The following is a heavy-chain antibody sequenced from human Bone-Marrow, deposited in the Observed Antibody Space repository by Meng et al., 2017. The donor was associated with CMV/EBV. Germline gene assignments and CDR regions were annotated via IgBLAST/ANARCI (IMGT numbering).Heavy chain of an antibody. D-gene: IGHD3-22*01. J-gene: IGHJ6*01. CDR3: ARDSTYYYDSSGFPYGMDV. Sequence: SVKVSCKASGGTFSSYTISWVRQAPGQGLEWMGRIIPILGIANYAQKFQGRVTITADKSTSTAYMELSSLRSEDTAVYYCARDSTYYYDSSGFPYGMDVWGPGPTVTGSS. CDR1: GGTFSSYT. CDR2: IIPILGIA. V-gene: IGHV1-69*04.